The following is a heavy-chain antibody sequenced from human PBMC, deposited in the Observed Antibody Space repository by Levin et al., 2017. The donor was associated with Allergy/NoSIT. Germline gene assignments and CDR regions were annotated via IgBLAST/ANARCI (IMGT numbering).Heavy chain of an antibody. CDR2: IYTSGST. D-gene: IGHD5-18*01. J-gene: IGHJ4*02. Sequence: SQTLSLTCTVSGGSISSGSYYWSWIRQPAGKGLEWIGRIYTSGSTNYNPSLKSRVTISVDTSKNQFSLKLSSVTAADTAVYYCARAFVDSYGLKYFDYWGQGTLVTVSS. V-gene: IGHV4-61*02. CDR3: ARAFVDSYGLKYFDY. CDR1: GGSISSGSYY.